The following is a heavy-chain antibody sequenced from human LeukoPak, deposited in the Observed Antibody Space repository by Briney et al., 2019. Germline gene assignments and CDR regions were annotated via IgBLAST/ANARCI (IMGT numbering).Heavy chain of an antibody. CDR3: ARGFVSSFLGSYLDY. CDR2: IWYDGSNK. V-gene: IGHV3-33*08. CDR1: GFTFSSYG. J-gene: IGHJ4*02. Sequence: GRSLRLSCAASGFTFSSYGMHWVRQAPGKGLEWVAVIWYDGSNKYYADSVKGRFTISRDNSKNTLYLQMNSLRAEDTAVYYCARGFVSSFLGSYLDYWGQGTLVTVSS. D-gene: IGHD6-6*01.